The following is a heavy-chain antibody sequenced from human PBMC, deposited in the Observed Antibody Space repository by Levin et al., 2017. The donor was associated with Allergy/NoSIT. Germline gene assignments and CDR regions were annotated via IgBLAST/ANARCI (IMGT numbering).Heavy chain of an antibody. CDR3: AKGTLGQCGATACYPFDF. CDR1: GFTFSNYA. V-gene: IGHV3-23*01. J-gene: IGHJ4*02. Sequence: GGSLRLSCVGSGFTFSNYAMSWVRQAPGKGLEWVSGIKSDGGGASSADSVKGRFTISRDNSRNSLYRQRNSLKAEDTAVYRRAKGTLGQCGATACYPFDFWGQGTLVTVSS. CDR2: IKSDGGGA. D-gene: IGHD4/OR15-4a*01.